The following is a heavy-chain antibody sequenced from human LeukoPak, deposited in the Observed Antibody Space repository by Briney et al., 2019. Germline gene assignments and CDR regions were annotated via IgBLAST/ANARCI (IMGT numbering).Heavy chain of an antibody. D-gene: IGHD2-21*02. Sequence: GGSLRLSCAASGFTFSNAWMSWVRQAPGKGLEWVGRIKSKSVGGTTDYAVPVKGRFTISRDDSKNTVYLQMDSLKTEDTAVYYCTTSLAYCVGDCYPTRWGQGTLVIVSS. J-gene: IGHJ4*02. V-gene: IGHV3-15*01. CDR2: IKSKSVGGTT. CDR3: TTSLAYCVGDCYPTR. CDR1: GFTFSNAW.